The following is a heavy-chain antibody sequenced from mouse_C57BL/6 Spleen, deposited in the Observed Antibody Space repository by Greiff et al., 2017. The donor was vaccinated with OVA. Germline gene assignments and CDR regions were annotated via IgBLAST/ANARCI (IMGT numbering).Heavy chain of an antibody. J-gene: IGHJ4*01. Sequence: VQLQQSGPGLVQPSQSLSITCTVSGFSLTSYGVHWVRQSPGKGLEWLGVIWSGGSTDYNAAFISRLSISKDNSKSQVFFKMNSLQADDTAIYYCARGSSPLNAMDYWGQGTSVTVSS. CDR1: GFSLTSYG. CDR3: ARGSSPLNAMDY. D-gene: IGHD1-1*01. CDR2: IWSGGST. V-gene: IGHV2-2*01.